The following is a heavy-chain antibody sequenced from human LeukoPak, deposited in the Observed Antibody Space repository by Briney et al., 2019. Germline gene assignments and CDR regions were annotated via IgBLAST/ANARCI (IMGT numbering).Heavy chain of an antibody. D-gene: IGHD1-26*01. J-gene: IGHJ4*02. CDR3: ARVARWELRLGFDY. CDR1: GYTFTSYG. Sequence: GASVKVSCKASGYTFTSYGISWVRQAPGQGLEWMGWISAYNGNTNYAQKLQGRVTMTTDTSTSTAYMELRSLRSDDTAVYYCARVARWELRLGFDYWGQGTLVTVSS. CDR2: ISAYNGNT. V-gene: IGHV1-18*01.